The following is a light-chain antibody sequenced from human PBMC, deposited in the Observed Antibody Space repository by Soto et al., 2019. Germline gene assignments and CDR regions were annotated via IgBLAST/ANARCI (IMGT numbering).Light chain of an antibody. Sequence: EIVFTQSPDTLSLSKGGRATLSCRASQSVTTRLAWYQQKPGQPPRLLISGASVRASGVPVRITGSGSGTDFTLSISRLEPEDFAVYYCQHSGDCRWTFGQGTKVDIK. V-gene: IGKV3-20*01. CDR1: QSVTTR. J-gene: IGKJ1*01. CDR2: GAS. CDR3: QHSGDCRWT.